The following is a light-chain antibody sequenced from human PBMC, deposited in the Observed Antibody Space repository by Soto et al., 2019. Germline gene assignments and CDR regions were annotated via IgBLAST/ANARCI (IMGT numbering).Light chain of an antibody. J-gene: IGKJ5*01. V-gene: IGKV3-11*01. CDR1: QSVSSY. CDR2: DAS. Sequence: EIVLTQSPATLSLSPGERATLSCRASQSVSSYLAWYQQKPGQAPRLLIYDASNRATGIPARFSGSGSGTDFTLTNSSLAPEDFSAYFCQQHSNWPPVTFGQGTRLEIK. CDR3: QQHSNWPPVT.